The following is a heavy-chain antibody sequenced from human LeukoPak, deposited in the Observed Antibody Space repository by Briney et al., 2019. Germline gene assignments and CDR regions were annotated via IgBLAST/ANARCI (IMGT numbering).Heavy chain of an antibody. CDR1: GGSFSGYY. J-gene: IGHJ3*02. V-gene: IGHV4-34*01. CDR2: INHSGST. Sequence: PSETLSLTCAVYGGSFSGYYWSWIRQPPGKGLEWIGEINHSGSTNCNPSLKSRVTISVDTSKNQFSLKLSSVTAADTAVYYCARDGKWDPFTPYDAFDIWGQGTMVTVSS. D-gene: IGHD1-26*01. CDR3: ARDGKWDPFTPYDAFDI.